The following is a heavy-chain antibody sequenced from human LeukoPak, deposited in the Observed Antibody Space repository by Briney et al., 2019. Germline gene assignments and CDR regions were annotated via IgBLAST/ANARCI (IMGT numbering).Heavy chain of an antibody. Sequence: GGSLRLSCAASGFTFSSYDMHWVRQATGKGLEWVSAIGTAGDTYYPGSVKGRFTISRENAKNSLYLQMNSLRAGDTAVYYCARDTSGRDGGYMDVWGKGTTVTISS. D-gene: IGHD3-16*01. V-gene: IGHV3-13*01. J-gene: IGHJ6*03. CDR1: GFTFSSYD. CDR3: ARDTSGRDGGYMDV. CDR2: IGTAGDT.